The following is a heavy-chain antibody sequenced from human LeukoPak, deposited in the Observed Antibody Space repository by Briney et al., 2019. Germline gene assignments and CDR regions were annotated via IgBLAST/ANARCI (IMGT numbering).Heavy chain of an antibody. CDR3: ARGGGWFDP. CDR2: IYYSGST. V-gene: IGHV4-39*07. CDR1: GGSISSSSYY. J-gene: IGHJ5*02. Sequence: SETLSLTCTVSGGSISSSSYYWGWIRQPPGKGLEWIGSIYYSGSTYYNPSLKSRVTISVDTSKNQFSLKLSSVTAADTAVYYCARGGGWFDPWGQGTLVTVSS.